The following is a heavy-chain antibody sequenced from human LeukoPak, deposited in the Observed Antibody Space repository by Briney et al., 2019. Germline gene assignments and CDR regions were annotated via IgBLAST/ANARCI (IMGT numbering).Heavy chain of an antibody. CDR2: INSDGGTT. CDR1: GFTFSSYC. J-gene: IGHJ4*02. D-gene: IGHD1-1*01. Sequence: GGSLRLSCAASGFTFSSYCMHWVRQAPGKGLVWVSCINSDGGTTDYADSVKGRSTISRDNAKNTLYLQMNSLRAEDTAMYYGARDRSWNGVFDCWGQGALVTVSS. CDR3: ARDRSWNGVFDC. V-gene: IGHV3-74*01.